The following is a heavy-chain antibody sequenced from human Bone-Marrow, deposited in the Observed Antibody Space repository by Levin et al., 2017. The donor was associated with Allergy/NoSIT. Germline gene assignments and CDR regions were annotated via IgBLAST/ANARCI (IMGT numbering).Heavy chain of an antibody. D-gene: IGHD7-27*01. Sequence: SETLSLTCTVSGGSISSGGYYWSWIRQHPGKGLEWIGYIYYSGSTYYNPSLKSRVTISVDTSKNQFSLKLSSVTAADTAVYYCARWETGDIPTKPQSDAFDIWGQGTMVTVSS. CDR1: GGSISSGGYY. CDR2: IYYSGST. CDR3: ARWETGDIPTKPQSDAFDI. J-gene: IGHJ3*02. V-gene: IGHV4-31*03.